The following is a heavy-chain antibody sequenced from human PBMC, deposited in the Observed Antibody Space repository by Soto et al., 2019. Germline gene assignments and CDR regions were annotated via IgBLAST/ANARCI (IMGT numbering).Heavy chain of an antibody. D-gene: IGHD3-10*01. J-gene: IGHJ5*02. CDR3: ARDDGSGSYYHPDNWLDP. V-gene: IGHV1-46*01. CDR2: INPSGGRT. CDR1: GYTFTSYY. Sequence: ASVTVSCKASGYTFTSYYMHWVRQAPGQGLEWMGIINPSGGRTSYAQKFQGRVTMTRDTSTSTVHMELSSLRSEDTALYYCARDDGSGSYYHPDNWLDPWGRGTLVSVSS.